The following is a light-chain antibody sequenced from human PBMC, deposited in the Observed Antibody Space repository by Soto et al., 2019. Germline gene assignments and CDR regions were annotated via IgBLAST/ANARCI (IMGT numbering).Light chain of an antibody. J-gene: IGLJ1*01. CDR2: EVT. CDR1: SSDVGAYNY. CDR3: SSYAGTTAV. Sequence: QSALTQPPSASGSPGQSVTISCTGTSSDVGAYNYVSWYQQHPGKAPKLILYEVTKRPSGVPDRFSGSKSGNTAFLAVSGLQAEDEADYYCSSYAGTTAVFGTGTKLTVL. V-gene: IGLV2-8*01.